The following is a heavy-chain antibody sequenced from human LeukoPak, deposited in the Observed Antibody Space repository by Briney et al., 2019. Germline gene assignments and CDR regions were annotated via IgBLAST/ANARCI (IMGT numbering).Heavy chain of an antibody. CDR3: ARVKSYYYDTSDKDAFDI. CDR1: GYTFTSYY. CDR2: INPSGGST. J-gene: IGHJ3*02. Sequence: EASVKVSCKASGYTFTSYYMHWVRQAPGQGLEWMGIINPSGGSTSYAQKFQGRVTMTRDTSTSTVYMELSSLRSEDTAVYYCARVKSYYYDTSDKDAFDIWGQGTMVTVSS. D-gene: IGHD3-22*01. V-gene: IGHV1-46*01.